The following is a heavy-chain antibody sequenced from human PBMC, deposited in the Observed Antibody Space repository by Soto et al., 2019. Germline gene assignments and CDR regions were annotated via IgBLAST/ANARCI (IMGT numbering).Heavy chain of an antibody. CDR1: GFTFSSYA. Sequence: PGGSLRLSCAASGFTFSSYAMSWVRQAPGKGLEWVSAISGSGGSTYYADSVKGRFTISRDNSKNTLYLQMNSLGAEDTAVYYCAKLLNSLLEQQKYYFDYWGQGTLVTVSS. D-gene: IGHD1-1*01. J-gene: IGHJ4*02. CDR2: ISGSGGST. CDR3: AKLLNSLLEQQKYYFDY. V-gene: IGHV3-23*01.